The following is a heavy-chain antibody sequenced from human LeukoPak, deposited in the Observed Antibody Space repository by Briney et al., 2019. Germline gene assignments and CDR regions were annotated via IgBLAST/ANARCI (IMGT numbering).Heavy chain of an antibody. Sequence: SQTLSLTCTVSGVSINSGPYYWNWIRQHPGKGLEWIGYIYYSGSTYYNPSLKCRVTISVDTSKNQFSLKMTSVTAADTAVYYCARNASGTFDYYYMDVWGKGTTVTVSS. CDR3: ARNASGTFDYYYMDV. CDR2: IYYSGST. D-gene: IGHD3-10*01. V-gene: IGHV4-31*03. CDR1: GVSINSGPYY. J-gene: IGHJ6*03.